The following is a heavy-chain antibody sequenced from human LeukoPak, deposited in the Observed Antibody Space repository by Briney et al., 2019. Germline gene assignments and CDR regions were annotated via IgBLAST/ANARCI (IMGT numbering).Heavy chain of an antibody. CDR1: GGSISSSSYY. CDR2: IYYSGST. V-gene: IGHV4-39*07. J-gene: IGHJ6*02. D-gene: IGHD6-6*01. CDR3: VRVGGSYPYGMDV. Sequence: SETLSLTCTVSGGSISSSSYYWGWIRQPPGRGLEWIGSIYYSGSTYYNPSLKSRVTISVDTSKNQFSLKLSSVTAADTAVYYCVRVGGSYPYGMDVWGQGTTVTVSS.